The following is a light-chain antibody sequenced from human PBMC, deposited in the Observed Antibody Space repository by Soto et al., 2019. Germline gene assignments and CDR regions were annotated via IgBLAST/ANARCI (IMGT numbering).Light chain of an antibody. Sequence: DIQMTQSPSTLSASVGDRVTITCRASQSISSWLAWYQQKPGKAPKLLIYKASSLESGVPSRFSGSGSGTEFTLTISNLQPDDFATYYCLQYNSYPYTFGQGTKLEIK. CDR1: QSISSW. J-gene: IGKJ2*01. CDR2: KAS. V-gene: IGKV1-5*03. CDR3: LQYNSYPYT.